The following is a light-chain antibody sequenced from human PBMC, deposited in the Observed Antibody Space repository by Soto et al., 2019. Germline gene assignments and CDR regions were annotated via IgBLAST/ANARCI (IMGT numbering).Light chain of an antibody. CDR1: RSLIYTDGNTY. CDR3: MQGTHWPYT. V-gene: IGKV2-30*01. Sequence: DVVMTQSPLSLPVTLGQPASISCRASRSLIYTDGNTYLNWFHQRPGQSPRRLFAKVSNRDSGVPDRFSGSGSGTDFTLKISRVEADDVGLYYCMQGTHWPYTFGHRTKLEIK. J-gene: IGKJ2*01. CDR2: KVS.